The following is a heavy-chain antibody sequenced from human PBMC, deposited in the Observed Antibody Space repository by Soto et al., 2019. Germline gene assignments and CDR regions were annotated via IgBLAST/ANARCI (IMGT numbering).Heavy chain of an antibody. CDR3: AKDRGYYDFWSGYPPANYYYYGMDV. D-gene: IGHD3-3*01. CDR2: ISYDGSNK. Sequence: GGSLRLSCAASGFTFSSYGMHWVRQAPGKGLEWVAVISYDGSNKYYADSVKGRFTIPRDNSKNTLYLQMNSLRAEDTAVYYCAKDRGYYDFWSGYPPANYYYYGMDVWGQGTTVTVSS. J-gene: IGHJ6*02. V-gene: IGHV3-30*18. CDR1: GFTFSSYG.